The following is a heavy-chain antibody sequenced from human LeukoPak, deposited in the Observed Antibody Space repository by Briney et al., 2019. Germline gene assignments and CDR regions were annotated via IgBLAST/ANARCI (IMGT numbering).Heavy chain of an antibody. V-gene: IGHV3-48*04. CDR2: ISSSSSTI. CDR1: GFTFSSYS. Sequence: PGGSLRLSCAASGFTFSSYSMNWVRQAPGKGLEWVSYISSSSSTIYYADSVKGRFTISRDNAKNTLYLQMNSLRAEDTAVYYCAKDGISISYYYDSSGYLNYWGQGTLVTVSS. D-gene: IGHD3-22*01. J-gene: IGHJ4*02. CDR3: AKDGISISYYYDSSGYLNY.